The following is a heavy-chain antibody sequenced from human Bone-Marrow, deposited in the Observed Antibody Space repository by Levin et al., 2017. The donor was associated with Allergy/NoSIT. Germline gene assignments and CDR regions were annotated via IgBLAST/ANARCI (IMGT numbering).Heavy chain of an antibody. CDR2: ISWNSGSI. Sequence: GGSLRLSCAASGFTFDDYAMHWVRQAPGKGLEWVSGISWNSGSIGYADSVKGRFTISRDNAKNSLYLQMNSLRAEDTALYYCAKDTLESSSSWYYFDYWGQGTLVTVSS. CDR1: GFTFDDYA. D-gene: IGHD6-13*01. J-gene: IGHJ4*02. V-gene: IGHV3-9*01. CDR3: AKDTLESSSSWYYFDY.